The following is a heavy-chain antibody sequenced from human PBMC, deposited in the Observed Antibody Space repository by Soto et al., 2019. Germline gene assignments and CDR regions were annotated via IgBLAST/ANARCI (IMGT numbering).Heavy chain of an antibody. CDR1: GFTFSSYS. J-gene: IGHJ6*02. V-gene: IGHV3-48*01. CDR3: ATSLDV. Sequence: WGSLRLSCAASGFTFSSYSMNWVRQAPGKGLEWVSYISGSSSTIYYADSVKGRFTISRDNAKNSLYLQMNSLRAEDTAVYYCATSLDVWGQGTTVTVSS. CDR2: ISGSSSTI.